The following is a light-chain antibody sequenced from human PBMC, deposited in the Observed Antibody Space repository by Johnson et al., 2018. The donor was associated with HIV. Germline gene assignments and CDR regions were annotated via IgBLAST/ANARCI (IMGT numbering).Light chain of an antibody. CDR2: EKN. V-gene: IGLV1-51*02. Sequence: QSVLTQPPSVSAAPGQKVTISCSGSTSNIGNNYVSWYQQLPGTAPKLLIYEKNKRPSGIPDRLSASKSGTSATLVITGLQTGDEADYYCGAWDSSLSAHFVFGTGTKVTVL. CDR3: GAWDSSLSAHFV. CDR1: TSNIGNNY. J-gene: IGLJ1*01.